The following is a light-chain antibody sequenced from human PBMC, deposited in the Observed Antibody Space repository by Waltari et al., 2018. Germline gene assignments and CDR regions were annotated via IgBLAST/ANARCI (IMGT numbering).Light chain of an antibody. CDR2: DVT. V-gene: IGLV2-14*01. CDR1: SSDIGFYNY. CDR3: SSYTTRSTWV. J-gene: IGLJ3*02. Sequence: QSALTQPASVSGSPGQSITISCTGTSSDIGFYNYVTWYQQHPGKAPKLMIYDVTKRPSGVSKRFSGSKSGHTASLTISGLQAEDEADYYCSSYTTRSTWVFGGGTKLTVL.